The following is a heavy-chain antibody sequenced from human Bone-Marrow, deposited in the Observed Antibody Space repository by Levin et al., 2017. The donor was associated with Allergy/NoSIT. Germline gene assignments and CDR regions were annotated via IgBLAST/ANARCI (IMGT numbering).Heavy chain of an antibody. D-gene: IGHD1-26*01. V-gene: IGHV3-30*18. Sequence: GGSLRLSCAASGFSFNAYGMHWVRQAPGKGLEWVAVVSFDTVTKYYGDSVKGRFSISRDNSDNTLYLQMDSLRPEDTDVYFWAKSWIRGRAALRGAFDYWGQGTLVTVSS. CDR1: GFSFNAYG. CDR3: AKSWIRGRAALRGAFDY. CDR2: VSFDTVTK. J-gene: IGHJ4*02.